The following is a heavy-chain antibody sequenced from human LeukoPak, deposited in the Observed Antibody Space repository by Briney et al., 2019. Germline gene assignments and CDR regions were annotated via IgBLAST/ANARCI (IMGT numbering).Heavy chain of an antibody. CDR2: INPNSGGT. V-gene: IGHV1-2*02. CDR1: GYTFTGYY. D-gene: IGHD6-13*01. J-gene: IGHJ5*02. CDR3: ARVGPAAAGAMAWFGP. Sequence: ASVKVSCKASGYTFTGYYMHWVRQAPGQGLEWMGWINPNSGGTNYAQKFQGRVTMTRDTSISTACMELSRLRSDDTAVYYCARVGPAAAGAMAWFGPWGQGTLVTVSS.